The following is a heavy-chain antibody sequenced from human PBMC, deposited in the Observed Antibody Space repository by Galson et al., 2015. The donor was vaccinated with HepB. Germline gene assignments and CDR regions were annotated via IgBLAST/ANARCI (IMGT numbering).Heavy chain of an antibody. D-gene: IGHD3-10*01. V-gene: IGHV6-1*01. J-gene: IGHJ3*02. CDR2: TYYRSKWQN. CDR3: ARFGGGLFVI. CDR1: GDSVSSNFVT. Sequence: CAIPGDSVSSNFVTRNWIRQSPSRGLEWLGRTYYRSKWQNDYAVSVKRRITINPETSNNQFPLQLKSVPPEDTAVYYCARFGGGLFVIWGQGTMVTVSS.